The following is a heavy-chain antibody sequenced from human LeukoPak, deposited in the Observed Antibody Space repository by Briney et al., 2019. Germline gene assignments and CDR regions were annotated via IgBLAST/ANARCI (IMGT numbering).Heavy chain of an antibody. J-gene: IGHJ4*02. CDR2: ISGSAGST. CDR1: GFTFSNYA. Sequence: PGGSLRLSCSASGFTFSNYAMNWVRQAPGKGLEWVSVISGSAGSTYYADSVKGRFTISRDNSKNTLYLQMDSLRAEDTALYYCAKDARTIAARYFDSWGQGTLVTVSS. V-gene: IGHV3-23*01. CDR3: AKDARTIAARYFDS. D-gene: IGHD6-6*01.